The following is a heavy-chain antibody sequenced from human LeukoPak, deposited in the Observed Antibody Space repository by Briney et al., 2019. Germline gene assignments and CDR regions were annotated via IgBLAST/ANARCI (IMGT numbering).Heavy chain of an antibody. CDR2: VYYSGST. V-gene: IGHV4-39*01. D-gene: IGHD5-18*01. CDR1: GGSISSSRDY. Sequence: SETLSLTCTVSGGSISSSRDYWGWIRQPPGKGLGWIGSVYYSGSTYYNPSLKSRVTISVDTSKNQFSLKLSSVTAADTAVYYCARTTEGGYTYGYFYYYYMGVWGKGTTVTISS. CDR3: ARTTEGGYTYGYFYYYYMGV. J-gene: IGHJ6*03.